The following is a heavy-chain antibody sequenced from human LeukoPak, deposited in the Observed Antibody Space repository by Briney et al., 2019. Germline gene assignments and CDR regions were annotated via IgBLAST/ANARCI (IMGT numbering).Heavy chain of an antibody. CDR3: AREASSYGYYYYYYMDV. CDR1: GFTFSSYW. V-gene: IGHV3-7*01. Sequence: GGSLRLSCAASGFTFSSYWMSWVRQAPGKGLEWEANIKQDGSEKYYVDSVKGRFTISRDNAKNSLYLQMNSLRAEDTAVYYCAREASSYGYYYYYYMDVWGKGTTVTVSS. J-gene: IGHJ6*03. D-gene: IGHD5-18*01. CDR2: IKQDGSEK.